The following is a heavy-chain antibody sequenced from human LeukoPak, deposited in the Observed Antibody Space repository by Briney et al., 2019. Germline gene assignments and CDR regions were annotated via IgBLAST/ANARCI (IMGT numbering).Heavy chain of an antibody. J-gene: IGHJ4*02. CDR2: INYNGAIT. Sequence: RTGGSLRLSCATSGFTFVDYVLSWVRRAPGKGLEWLCAINYNGAITDYADSVKGRFTISRDNAKNSLYLRMDSLRAEDTALYYCARDRLGPSFSVSHFDLWGQGTLVTVSS. CDR3: ARDRLGPSFSVSHFDL. CDR1: GFTFVDYV. D-gene: IGHD3-3*02. V-gene: IGHV3-20*04.